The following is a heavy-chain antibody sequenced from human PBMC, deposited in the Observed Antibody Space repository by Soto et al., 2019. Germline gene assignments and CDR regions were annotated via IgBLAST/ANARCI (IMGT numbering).Heavy chain of an antibody. D-gene: IGHD2-21*02. CDR1: GFTFSSYG. V-gene: IGHV3-33*01. J-gene: IGHJ4*02. Sequence: QVQLVESGGGVVQPGRSLRLSCAASGFTFSSYGMHWVRQAPGKGLEWVAVIWYDGSNKYYADSVKGRFTISRDNSKNTLYLQMNSLIAEDTAVYYCAREHLCGGDCLYLDYWGQGTLVTVSA. CDR3: AREHLCGGDCLYLDY. CDR2: IWYDGSNK.